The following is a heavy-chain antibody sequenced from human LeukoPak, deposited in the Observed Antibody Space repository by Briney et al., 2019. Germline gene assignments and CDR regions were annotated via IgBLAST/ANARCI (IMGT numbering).Heavy chain of an antibody. CDR3: ARDGGYSSSWYSYYYYYGMDV. J-gene: IGHJ6*02. D-gene: IGHD6-13*01. CDR2: INSDGSST. V-gene: IGHV3-74*01. Sequence: PGGSLRLSCAASGFTFGSYWMHWVRQAPGKGLVWVSRINSDGSSTSYADSVKGRFTISRDNAKNTLYLQMNSLRAEDTAVCYCARDGGYSSSWYSYYYYYGMDVWGQGTTVTVSS. CDR1: GFTFGSYW.